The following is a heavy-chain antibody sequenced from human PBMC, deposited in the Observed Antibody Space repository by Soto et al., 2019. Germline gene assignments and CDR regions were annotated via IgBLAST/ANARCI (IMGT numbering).Heavy chain of an antibody. Sequence: QVQLQESGLGLVKPAESLSLTCTVSGGSINSYYSSWIRQPPGKGLEWIGYIYYSGSTNYNPCLKTQVTIPVDTSKNQFSLKLGSVNAADTAVYYCARAGVHGYCSSPGCDSRVTCFDPWGQGTLVTVSS. CDR2: IYYSGST. V-gene: IGHV4-59*01. CDR1: GGSINSYY. D-gene: IGHD2-2*02. CDR3: ARAGVHGYCSSPGCDSRVTCFDP. J-gene: IGHJ5*02.